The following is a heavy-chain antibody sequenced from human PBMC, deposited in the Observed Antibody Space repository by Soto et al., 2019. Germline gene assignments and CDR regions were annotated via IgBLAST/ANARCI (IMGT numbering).Heavy chain of an antibody. CDR2: INPNSGVT. CDR1: GYTFSEYY. D-gene: IGHD2-2*01. J-gene: IGHJ4*02. CDR3: AKGKYRMPRLDH. V-gene: IGHV1-2*02. Sequence: ASLKVSCKASGYTFSEYYIHWVRQAPGQGLEWMGWINPNSGVTNYAEMFQGRVTMTRDTSITTAYMEVSSLRSNDTAVFYCAKGKYRMPRLDHWGQGTLVTASS.